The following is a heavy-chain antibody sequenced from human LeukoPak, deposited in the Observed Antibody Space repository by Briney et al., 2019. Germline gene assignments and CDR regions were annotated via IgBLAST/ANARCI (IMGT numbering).Heavy chain of an antibody. CDR2: IYGEGNT. CDR1: GVTVSTSY. J-gene: IGHJ4*02. CDR3: ARDSTTWSRAGY. V-gene: IGHV3-53*01. D-gene: IGHD6-13*01. Sequence: GESLRLSCAASGVTVSTSYMIWVRQAPGKGLEWVSVIYGEGNTYYADSVKGQFTISRDDSKNTLSLQMTSLRAADTAIYYCARDSTTWSRAGYWGQGTLVTASS.